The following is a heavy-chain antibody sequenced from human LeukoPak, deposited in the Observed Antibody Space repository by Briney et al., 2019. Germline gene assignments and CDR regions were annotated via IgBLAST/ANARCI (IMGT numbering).Heavy chain of an antibody. CDR2: ISGSGGST. CDR1: GFTFSSYV. Sequence: GGSLRLSCAASGFTFSSYVVNWVRQAPGKGLEWVSAISGSGGSTYYADSVKGRFTISRDNSKNTLYLQMSSLRAEDTAVYYCARDRGRYYDSSGYYWGYYFDSWGQGILVTVST. D-gene: IGHD3-22*01. V-gene: IGHV3-23*01. CDR3: ARDRGRYYDSSGYYWGYYFDS. J-gene: IGHJ4*02.